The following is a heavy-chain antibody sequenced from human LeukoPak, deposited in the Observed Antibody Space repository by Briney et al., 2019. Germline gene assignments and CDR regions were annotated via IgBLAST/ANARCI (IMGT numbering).Heavy chain of an antibody. J-gene: IGHJ4*02. CDR3: ALYSSTWY. V-gene: IGHV1-46*01. D-gene: IGHD6-13*01. Sequence: ASVTVSCKASGYTFTTYYIHWVRQAPGQGLEWMGIINPTGGSTTYAQKFQGRVTMTRDTSTSTVFMEVNSLRSEDTAVYYCALYSSTWYWGQGTLVTVSS. CDR1: GYTFTTYY. CDR2: INPTGGST.